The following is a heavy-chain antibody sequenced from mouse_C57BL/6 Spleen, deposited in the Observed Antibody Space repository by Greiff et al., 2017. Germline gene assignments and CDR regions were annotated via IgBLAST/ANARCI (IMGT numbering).Heavy chain of an antibody. J-gene: IGHJ4*01. CDR2: ISSGSSTI. CDR1: GFTFSDYG. D-gene: IGHD4-1*01. Sequence: DVQLVESGGGLVKPGGSLKLSCAASGFTFSDYGMHWVRQAPEKGLEWVAYISSGSSTIYYADTVKGRFTISRDNAKNTLFLQMTSLRSEDTAMYYCARSNWDDAMDYWGQGTSVTVSS. CDR3: ARSNWDDAMDY. V-gene: IGHV5-17*01.